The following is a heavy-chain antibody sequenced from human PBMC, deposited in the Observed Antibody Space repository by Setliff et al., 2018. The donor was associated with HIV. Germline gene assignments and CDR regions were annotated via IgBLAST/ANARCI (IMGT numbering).Heavy chain of an antibody. D-gene: IGHD6-19*01. V-gene: IGHV4-31*03. CDR2: IYYSGST. J-gene: IGHJ5*02. CDR3: ARGGYLHWFDP. CDR1: GGSISSGGYY. Sequence: SETLSLTCTVSGGSISSGGYYWSWIRQHPGKGLEWIGYIYYSGSTYYNPSLKSRVTISVDTSKNRFSLKLSSVTAADTAVYYCARGGYLHWFDPWGQGTLVTVSS.